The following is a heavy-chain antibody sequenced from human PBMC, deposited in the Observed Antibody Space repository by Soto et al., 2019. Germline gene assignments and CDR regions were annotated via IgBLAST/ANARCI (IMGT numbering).Heavy chain of an antibody. CDR1: GGSISSGGYS. D-gene: IGHD6-13*01. J-gene: IGHJ4*02. Sequence: QLQLQESGSGLVKPSQTLSLTCAVSGGSISSGGYSWSWIRQPPGKGMEWIGYIYQSGSTYYNPSLNSRVTISVDRSKNQFALKLSSVTAADTAVYYCASGQQLVRNYWGQGTLVTVSS. V-gene: IGHV4-30-2*01. CDR3: ASGQQLVRNY. CDR2: IYQSGST.